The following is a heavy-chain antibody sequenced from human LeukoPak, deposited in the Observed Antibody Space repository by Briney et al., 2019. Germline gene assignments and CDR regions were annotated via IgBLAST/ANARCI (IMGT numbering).Heavy chain of an antibody. D-gene: IGHD3-16*01. CDR3: ARESLGALDS. CDR2: IYYSGIS. V-gene: IGHV4-59*13. CDR1: GSSINNYY. J-gene: IGHJ4*02. Sequence: SETLSLTCTVSGSSINNYYWNWIRQAPGKGLEWIGFIYYSGISNYNPSLKSRVTISVDTSRNQFSLSLTSVTTADTAVYYCARESLGALDSWGQGTLLTVSS.